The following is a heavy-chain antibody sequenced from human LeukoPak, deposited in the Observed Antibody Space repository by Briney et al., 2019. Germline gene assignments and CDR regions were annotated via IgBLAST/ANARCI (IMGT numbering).Heavy chain of an antibody. CDR1: GGSISNYY. CDR2: IYYSGRTNGKT. J-gene: IGHJ2*01. D-gene: IGHD1-26*01. CDR3: ARPVGATTDWYFDL. Sequence: SETLSLTCTVSGGSISNYYWNWIRQPPGKGLEWIRSIYYSGRTNGKTNYNPSLESRVTISIDTSWNQFSLKLRSVTDADTAVYYCARPVGATTDWYFDLWGRGTLVTVSS. V-gene: IGHV4-59*08.